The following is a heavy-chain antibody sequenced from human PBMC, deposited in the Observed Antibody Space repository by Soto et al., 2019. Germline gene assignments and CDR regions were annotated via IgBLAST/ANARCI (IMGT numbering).Heavy chain of an antibody. V-gene: IGHV3-33*01. CDR1: GFTFSSYG. CDR2: IWYDGSNK. Sequence: QVQLVESGGGVVQPGRSLRLSCAASGFTFSSYGMHWVRQAPGKGLEWVAVIWYDGSNKYYADSVKGRFTISRDNSKNTLYLQMNSLRAEDTAVYYCARDREVYGMDVGGQGTTVTVSS. D-gene: IGHD3-10*01. CDR3: ARDREVYGMDV. J-gene: IGHJ6*02.